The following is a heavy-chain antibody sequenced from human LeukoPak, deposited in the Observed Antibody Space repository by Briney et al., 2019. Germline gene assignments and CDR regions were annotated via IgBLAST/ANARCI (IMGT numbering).Heavy chain of an antibody. Sequence: TGGSLRLSCAASGFTFSDNYMTWVRQAPGRGLEWLSYISGNGRDIQYADSVKGRFTISRDNAKNSLYLQMNSLRAEDMALYYCAKDIKSDYYYDSSGYFDYWGQGTLVTVSS. V-gene: IGHV3-11*01. D-gene: IGHD3-22*01. CDR3: AKDIKSDYYYDSSGYFDY. CDR2: ISGNGRDI. J-gene: IGHJ4*02. CDR1: GFTFSDNY.